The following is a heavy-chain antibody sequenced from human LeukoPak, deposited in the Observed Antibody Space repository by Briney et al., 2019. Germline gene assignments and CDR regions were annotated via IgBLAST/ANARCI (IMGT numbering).Heavy chain of an antibody. V-gene: IGHV3-23*01. Sequence: GGSLRLSCAASGFAFSSYAMSWVRQAPGKGLEWVSAISGSGGSTYYADSVKGRFTISRDNSKNILYLQMNSLRAEDTAVYYCAKDRCSNGVGCYYYYMDVWGKGTTVTISS. J-gene: IGHJ6*03. D-gene: IGHD2-8*01. CDR3: AKDRCSNGVGCYYYYMDV. CDR1: GFAFSSYA. CDR2: ISGSGGST.